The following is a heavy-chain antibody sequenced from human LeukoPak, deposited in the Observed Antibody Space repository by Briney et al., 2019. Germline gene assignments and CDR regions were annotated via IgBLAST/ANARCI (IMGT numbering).Heavy chain of an antibody. CDR2: IYYSGST. D-gene: IGHD3-9*01. Sequence: PSETLSLTCTVSGGSISSYYWSWIRQPPGKRLEWIGYIYYSGSTNYNPSLKSRVTISVDTSKNQFSLKLSSVTAADTAVYYSARAQLRYFDWLPNWFDPWGQGTLVTVSS. J-gene: IGHJ5*02. CDR1: GGSISSYY. CDR3: ARAQLRYFDWLPNWFDP. V-gene: IGHV4-59*08.